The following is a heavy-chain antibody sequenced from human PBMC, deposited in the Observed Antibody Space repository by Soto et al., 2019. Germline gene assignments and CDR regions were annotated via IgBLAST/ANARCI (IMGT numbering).Heavy chain of an antibody. CDR2: INTYHGNT. D-gene: IGHD6-13*01. CDR1: GYTFTNYG. CDR3: ARSPGYSASWGYFYYGMKI. V-gene: IGHV1-18*01. J-gene: IGHJ6*02. Sequence: QVQLVQSGAELKKPGASVKVSCKASGYTFTNYGISWVRQAPGQGLEWMGWINTYHGNTKYEQKLQGRVTMTKDTSTSTAYMELTSLRSDDTAVYYCARSPGYSASWGYFYYGMKIWGQGTTVIVSS.